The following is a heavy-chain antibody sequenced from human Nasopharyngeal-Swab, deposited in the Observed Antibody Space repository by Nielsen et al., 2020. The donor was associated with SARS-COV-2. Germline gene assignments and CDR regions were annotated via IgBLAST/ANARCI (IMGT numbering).Heavy chain of an antibody. CDR2: IYSGGST. J-gene: IGHJ4*02. CDR3: ARGKNYDILSIDY. Sequence: GESLKISCAASGFTVSSNYMSWVRQAPGKGLEWVSVIYSGGSTYYADSVKGRFTISRDNSKNTLYLQMNSLRAEDTAVYYCARGKNYDILSIDYWGQGTLVTVSS. V-gene: IGHV3-53*01. CDR1: GFTVSSNY. D-gene: IGHD3-9*01.